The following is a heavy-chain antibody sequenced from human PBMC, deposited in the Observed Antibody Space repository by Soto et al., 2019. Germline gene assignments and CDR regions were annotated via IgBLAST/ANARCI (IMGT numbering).Heavy chain of an antibody. CDR3: AKQDDRGALEI. CDR2: IYPGDSDT. V-gene: IGHV5-51*01. CDR1: GKAFTSFW. D-gene: IGHD3-22*01. J-gene: IGHJ3*02. Sequence: PGEPLKISCKISGKAFTSFWVVWVRQMPGRGLEWMGNIYPGDSDTRYTPPFQGQVTISADKSTNTAYLQWHSLQASDTALYYCAKQDDRGALEIWGQGTKVTVSS.